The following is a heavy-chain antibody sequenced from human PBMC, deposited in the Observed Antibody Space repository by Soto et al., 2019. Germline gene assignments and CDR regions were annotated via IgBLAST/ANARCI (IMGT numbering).Heavy chain of an antibody. CDR2: ISYDGSNK. D-gene: IGHD1-26*01. CDR1: GFTFSSYA. V-gene: IGHV3-30-3*01. J-gene: IGHJ4*02. CDR3: VRESQVGATPPADAY. Sequence: GGSLRLSCAASGFTFSSYAMHWVRQAPGKGLEWVAVISYDGSNKYYADSVKGRFTISRDNSKNTLYLQMSSLRAEDTAVYYCVRESQVGATPPADAYWSQGTLVTVSS.